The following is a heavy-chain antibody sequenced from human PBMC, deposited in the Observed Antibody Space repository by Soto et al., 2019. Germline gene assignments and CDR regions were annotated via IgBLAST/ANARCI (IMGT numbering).Heavy chain of an antibody. D-gene: IGHD3-10*01. CDR1: GYTFTNYA. V-gene: IGHV1-3*01. J-gene: IGHJ4*02. CDR2: INAGNGNT. CDR3: ATEGTKEFYFDY. Sequence: QVQLVQSGAEVKKPGASVKVSCKASGYTFTNYAIHWVRQAPGQRLEWMGWINAGNGNTKYSQKFQGRVTVTRDTSANKAYMELSSLRSEDTAVYYCATEGTKEFYFDYWGQGTLVTVSS.